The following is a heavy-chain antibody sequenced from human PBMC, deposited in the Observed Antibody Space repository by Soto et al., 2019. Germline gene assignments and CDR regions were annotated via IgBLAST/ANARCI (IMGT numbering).Heavy chain of an antibody. Sequence: QVQLQQWGAGLLKPSETLSLTCAVYGGSFSGYYWSWIRQPPGKGLEWIGEINHSGSTNYNPSLKSRVTRSADTSKNQFSLKLSSVTAAETAVYYCARGWGRIFDYWGQGTLVTVSS. CDR3: ARGWGRIFDY. D-gene: IGHD7-27*01. CDR2: INHSGST. V-gene: IGHV4-34*01. CDR1: GGSFSGYY. J-gene: IGHJ4*02.